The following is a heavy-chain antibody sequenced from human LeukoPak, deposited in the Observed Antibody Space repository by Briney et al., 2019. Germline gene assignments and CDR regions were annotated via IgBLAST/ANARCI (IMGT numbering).Heavy chain of an antibody. CDR1: GGSISSYY. J-gene: IGHJ3*02. D-gene: IGHD3-10*01. V-gene: IGHV4-59*12. Sequence: KPSETLSLTCTVSGGSISSYYWSWIRQPPGKGLEWIGYIYYSGSTNYNPSLKSRVTISVDTSKNQFSLKLSSVTAADTAVYYCARDRGSLGRAFDIWGQGTMVTVSS. CDR2: IYYSGST. CDR3: ARDRGSLGRAFDI.